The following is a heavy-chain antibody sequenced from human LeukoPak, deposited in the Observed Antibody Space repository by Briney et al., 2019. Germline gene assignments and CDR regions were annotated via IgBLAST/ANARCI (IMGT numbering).Heavy chain of an antibody. CDR1: GYTFTGYY. V-gene: IGHV1-2*06. D-gene: IGHD3-3*01. J-gene: IGHJ5*02. Sequence: GASVKVSCKASGYTFTGYYMHWVRQAPGQGLEWMGRINPNSGGTNYAQKFQGRVTMTRDTSISTAYMELSRLRSDDMAVYYCARDLLGILGWSDGFDPWGQGTLVTVSS. CDR2: INPNSGGT. CDR3: ARDLLGILGWSDGFDP.